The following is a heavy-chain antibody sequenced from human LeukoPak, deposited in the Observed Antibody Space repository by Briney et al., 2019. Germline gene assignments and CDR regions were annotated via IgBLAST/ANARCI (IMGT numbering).Heavy chain of an antibody. CDR3: ARGGGYRGGVDY. J-gene: IGHJ4*02. Sequence: SETLSLTCTVSGGSISSSSYQWGWIRQPPGKGLEWIGEIYHSGSTNYNPSLKSRVTISVDKSKNQFSLKLSSVTAADTAVYYCARGGGYRGGVDYWGQGTLVTVSS. CDR1: GGSISSSSYQ. D-gene: IGHD2-15*01. V-gene: IGHV4-39*07. CDR2: IYHSGST.